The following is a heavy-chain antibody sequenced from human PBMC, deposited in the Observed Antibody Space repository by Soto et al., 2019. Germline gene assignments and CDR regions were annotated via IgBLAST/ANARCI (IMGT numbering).Heavy chain of an antibody. CDR3: AKDPQPLEIDAFDI. CDR1: GFTFRRYA. V-gene: IGHV3-23*01. D-gene: IGHD2-2*01. J-gene: IGHJ3*02. Sequence: VGSLRLSCAASGFTFRRYAMSWVRQAPGKGLEWVSAISGSGGSTYYADSVKGRFTISRDNSKNTLYLQMNSLRAEDTAVYYCAKDPQPLEIDAFDIWGRGTMVTVSS. CDR2: ISGSGGST.